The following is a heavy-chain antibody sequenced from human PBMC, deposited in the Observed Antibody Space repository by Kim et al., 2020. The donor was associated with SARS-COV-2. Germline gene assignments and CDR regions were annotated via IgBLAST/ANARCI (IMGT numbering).Heavy chain of an antibody. Sequence: SETLSLTCTVSGGSVSSGSYYWSWIRQPPGKGLEWIGYIYYSGSTNYNPSLKSRVTISVDTSKNQFSLKLSSVTAADTAVYYCARSGYYSSYYYGMDVWGQGTTVTVSS. D-gene: IGHD3-3*01. CDR1: GGSVSSGSYY. J-gene: IGHJ6*02. CDR2: IYYSGST. V-gene: IGHV4-61*01. CDR3: ARSGYYSSYYYGMDV.